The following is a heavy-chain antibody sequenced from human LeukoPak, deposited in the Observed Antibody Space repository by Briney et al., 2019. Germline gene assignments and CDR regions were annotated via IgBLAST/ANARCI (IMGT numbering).Heavy chain of an antibody. Sequence: GGSLRLSCTASGFTFGDYAMSRFRQAPGKGLWWVGFIRSKVYGGTTEYAASVKGRFTISRDDSKSIAYLQMNSLKSEDTAVYYCVRYSGDADYWGQGTLVTVSS. CDR2: IRSKVYGGTT. V-gene: IGHV3-49*03. CDR3: VRYSGDADY. CDR1: GFTFGDYA. D-gene: IGHD5-12*01. J-gene: IGHJ4*02.